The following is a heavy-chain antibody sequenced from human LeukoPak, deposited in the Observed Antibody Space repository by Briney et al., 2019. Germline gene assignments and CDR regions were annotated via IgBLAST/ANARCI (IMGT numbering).Heavy chain of an antibody. CDR3: ARWRTARTGFDY. J-gene: IGHJ4*02. CDR2: IYYSGSP. CDR1: GGSISSNSYY. V-gene: IGHV4-39*01. Sequence: LSETLSLTCTVSGGSISSNSYYWGWIRQPPGKGLEWIGSIYYSGSPYYNPSLKSRVTISVDTSKNQFSLKVISVTAADTAVYYCARWRTARTGFDYWGQGTLVTVSS. D-gene: IGHD3/OR15-3a*01.